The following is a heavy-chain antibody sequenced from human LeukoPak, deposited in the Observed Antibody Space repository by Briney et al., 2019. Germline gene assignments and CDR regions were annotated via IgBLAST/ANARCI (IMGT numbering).Heavy chain of an antibody. D-gene: IGHD5-18*01. J-gene: IGHJ4*02. Sequence: GGSLRLFCAASGFTFSSYWMTWVRQAPGKGLEWVANIRFDSSEIHYVDSVRGRFTISRDNTRNSVFLQMNSLRAQDTAVYYCAREATFTAYNFDFWGQGILVTVSS. CDR2: IRFDSSEI. CDR3: AREATFTAYNFDF. CDR1: GFTFSSYW. V-gene: IGHV3-7*01.